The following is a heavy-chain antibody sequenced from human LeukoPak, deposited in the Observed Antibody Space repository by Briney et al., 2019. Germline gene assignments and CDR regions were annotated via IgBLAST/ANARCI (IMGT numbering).Heavy chain of an antibody. D-gene: IGHD3-22*01. J-gene: IGHJ5*02. V-gene: IGHV4-59*01. Sequence: SETLSLSCTVSGGSISSYYWSWIRQPPGKGLEWIGYIYYSGSTNYNPSLKSRVTISVDTSKNQFSLKLSSVTAADTAVYYCARALLRPWFDPWGQGTLVTVSS. CDR3: ARALLRPWFDP. CDR1: GGSISSYY. CDR2: IYYSGST.